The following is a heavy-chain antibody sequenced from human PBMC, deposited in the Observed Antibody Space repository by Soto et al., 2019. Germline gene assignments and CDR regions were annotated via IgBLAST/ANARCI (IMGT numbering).Heavy chain of an antibody. CDR1: GFTFSSYG. CDR2: ISYDGSNK. V-gene: IGHV3-30*18. D-gene: IGHD1-7*01. Sequence: PGGSLRLSCAASGFTFSSYGMHWVRQAPGKGLEWVAVISYDGSNKYYADSVKGRFTISRDNSKNTLYLQMNSLRAEDTAVYYCAKDTSGGYSNYDHLAFWGQGT. J-gene: IGHJ4*02. CDR3: AKDTSGGYSNYDHLAF.